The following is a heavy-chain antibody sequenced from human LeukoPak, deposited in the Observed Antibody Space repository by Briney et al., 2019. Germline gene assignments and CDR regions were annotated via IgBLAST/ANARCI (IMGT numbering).Heavy chain of an antibody. Sequence: SETLSLTCTVSGGSISSYYWSWIRQPPGKGLEWIGYIYYSGSTNYIPSLKSRVTISVDTSKNQFSLKLSSVTAADTAVYYCARAGLRGDWFDPWGQGTLVTVSS. V-gene: IGHV4-59*08. CDR1: GGSISSYY. CDR3: ARAGLRGDWFDP. CDR2: IYYSGST. D-gene: IGHD4-17*01. J-gene: IGHJ5*02.